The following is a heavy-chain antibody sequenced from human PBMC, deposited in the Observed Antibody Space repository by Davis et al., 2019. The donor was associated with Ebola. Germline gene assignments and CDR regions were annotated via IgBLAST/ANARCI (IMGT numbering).Heavy chain of an antibody. CDR2: INPNSGGT. D-gene: IGHD6-13*01. J-gene: IGHJ4*02. CDR1: GGTFDSFA. CDR3: AKDLRGSSWYLDY. V-gene: IGHV1-2*06. Sequence: AASVKVSCKASGGTFDSFAISWVRQATGQGLEWMGRINPNSGGTNYAQKFQGRVTMTRDTSISTAYMELSRLRSDDTAVYYCAKDLRGSSWYLDYWGQGTLVTVFS.